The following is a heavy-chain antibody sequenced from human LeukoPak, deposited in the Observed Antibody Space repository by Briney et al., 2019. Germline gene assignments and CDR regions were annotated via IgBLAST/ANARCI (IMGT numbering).Heavy chain of an antibody. V-gene: IGHV3-11*01. J-gene: IGHJ3*02. CDR2: ISSSGSTI. CDR3: ARDSASFTVVRGDDAFDI. D-gene: IGHD4-23*01. CDR1: GFTFSDYY. Sequence: GGSLRLSCAASGFTFSDYYMSWIRQAPGKGLEWVSYISSSGSTIYYADSVKGRFTISRDNAKNSLYLQMNSLRAEDTAVYYCARDSASFTVVRGDDAFDIWGQGTMVTVSS.